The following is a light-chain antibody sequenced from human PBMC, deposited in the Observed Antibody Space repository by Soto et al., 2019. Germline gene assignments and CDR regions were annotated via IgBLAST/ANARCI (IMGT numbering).Light chain of an antibody. CDR2: LGY. CDR3: MQALQTPWT. V-gene: IGKV2-28*01. CDR1: QSLLHSNGYNY. J-gene: IGKJ1*01. Sequence: DIVMTQSPLSLPVTPGEPASISCRSSQSLLHSNGYNYLDWYLQKPGQSPQLLIYLGYNRASGVPDRFSGSGSGTDFTLTISRVEAEDVGVYYCMQALQTPWTFGQGTKVEIK.